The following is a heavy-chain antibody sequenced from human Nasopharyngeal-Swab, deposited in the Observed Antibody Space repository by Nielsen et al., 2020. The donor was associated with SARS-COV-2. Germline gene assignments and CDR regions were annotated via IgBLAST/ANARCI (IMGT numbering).Heavy chain of an antibody. CDR1: GFPFSDYY. J-gene: IGHJ4*02. D-gene: IGHD5-18*01. V-gene: IGHV3-11*04. CDR3: ARAYVQLWSGGY. CDR2: ISSSGSTI. Sequence: SCAASGFPFSDYYMSWIRQAPGKGLEWVSYISSSGSTIYYADSVKGRFTISRDNAKNSLYLQMNSLRAEDTAVYYCARAYVQLWSGGYWGQGTLVTVSS.